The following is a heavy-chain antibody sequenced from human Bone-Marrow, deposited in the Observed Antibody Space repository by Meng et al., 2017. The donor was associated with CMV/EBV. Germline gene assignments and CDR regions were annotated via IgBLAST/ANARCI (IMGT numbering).Heavy chain of an antibody. CDR1: GGSVSSGSYY. V-gene: IGHV4-39*07. J-gene: IGHJ4*02. CDR3: ARDISGITMVRGDY. D-gene: IGHD3-10*01. CDR2: INHSGST. Sequence: SETLSLTCTVSGGSVSSGSYYWSWIRQPPGKGLEWIGEINHSGSTNYNPSLKSRVTISVDTSKNQFSLKLSSVTAADTAVYYCARDISGITMVRGDYWGQGTLVTVSS.